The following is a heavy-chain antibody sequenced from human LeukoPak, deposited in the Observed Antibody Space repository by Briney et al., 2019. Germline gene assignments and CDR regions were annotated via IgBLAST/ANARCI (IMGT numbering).Heavy chain of an antibody. D-gene: IGHD3-3*02. CDR1: GYTFTSYG. CDR3: ARVFPLASAFDY. J-gene: IGHJ4*02. V-gene: IGHV1-18*01. CDR2: ISAYNGNT. Sequence: ASVKVSCTASGYTFTSYGISWVRQAPGQGLEWMGWISAYNGNTNYAQELQGRVTMTTDTSTSTAYMELRSLRSDDTAVYYCARVFPLASAFDYWGQGTLVTVSS.